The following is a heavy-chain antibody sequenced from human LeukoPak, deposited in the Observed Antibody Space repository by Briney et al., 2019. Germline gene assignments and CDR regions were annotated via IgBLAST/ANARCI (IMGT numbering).Heavy chain of an antibody. V-gene: IGHV3-9*01. J-gene: IGHJ3*02. Sequence: QTGGSLRLSCAASGFTFDNYDMHWVRQAPGEGLEWVSGISWNSGSIGYADSVKGRFTISRDNAKNSLYLQMNSLRAEDTALYYCAKRGIAVPSDDAFDIWGQGTMVTVSS. CDR3: AKRGIAVPSDDAFDI. D-gene: IGHD6-19*01. CDR1: GFTFDNYD. CDR2: ISWNSGSI.